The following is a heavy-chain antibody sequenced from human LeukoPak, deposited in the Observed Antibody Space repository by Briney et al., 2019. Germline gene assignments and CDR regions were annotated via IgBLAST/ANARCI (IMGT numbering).Heavy chain of an antibody. CDR2: INPNSGGT. J-gene: IGHJ6*02. D-gene: IGHD5/OR15-5a*01. CDR3: ARGPSPSTGMDV. V-gene: IGHV1-2*02. CDR1: GYTFTDYF. Sequence: ASVKVSCKASGYTFTDYFTHWVRQAPGQGLEWMGWINPNSGGTHYAQKFQGRVTMTRDTSISTAYMELSRLRSDDTAVYYCARGPSPSTGMDVWGQGTTVTVSS.